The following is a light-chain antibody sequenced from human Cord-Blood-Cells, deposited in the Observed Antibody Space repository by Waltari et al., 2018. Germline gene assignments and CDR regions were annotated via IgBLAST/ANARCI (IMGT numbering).Light chain of an antibody. Sequence: QSALTQPASVSGSPGQSITISCTGTSSDVGGYNYVSWYQQHPGEAPKLMIYDVSNRPSGVSNRFSGPKSGNTASLTISGLQAEDDADYYCSSYTSSSTLFGGGTKLTVL. CDR2: DVS. J-gene: IGLJ2*01. V-gene: IGLV2-14*01. CDR3: SSYTSSSTL. CDR1: SSDVGGYNY.